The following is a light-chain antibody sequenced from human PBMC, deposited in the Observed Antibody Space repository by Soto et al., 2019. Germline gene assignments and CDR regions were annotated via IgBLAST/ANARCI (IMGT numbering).Light chain of an antibody. J-gene: IGKJ4*01. CDR2: TAY. CDR3: QQTNSFPFT. V-gene: IGKV1-12*02. CDR1: QGIAGW. Sequence: DIQMTQSPSSVSASIGDRVTISCRASQGIAGWLAWYQQKPGRAPKLLIYTAYRLESGVPSRFSGSGSGTDFTLTISSLQPEESATSYCQQTNSFPFTFGGGTKVEIK.